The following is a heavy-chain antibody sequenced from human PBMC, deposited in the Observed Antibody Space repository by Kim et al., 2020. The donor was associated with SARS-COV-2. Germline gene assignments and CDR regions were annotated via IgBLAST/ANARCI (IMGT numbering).Heavy chain of an antibody. CDR3: ARALMTTVTTILDY. CDR1: GFTFSSYA. CDR2: ISYDGSNK. Sequence: GGSMRLSCAASGFTFSSYAMHWVRQAPGKGLEWVAVISYDGSNKYYADSVKGRFTISRDNSKNTLYLQMNSLRAEDTAVYYCARALMTTVTTILDYWGQG. J-gene: IGHJ4*02. V-gene: IGHV3-30*04. D-gene: IGHD4-17*01.